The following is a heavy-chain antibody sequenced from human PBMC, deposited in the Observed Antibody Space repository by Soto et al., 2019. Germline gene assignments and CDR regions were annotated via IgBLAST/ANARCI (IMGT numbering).Heavy chain of an antibody. V-gene: IGHV4-39*01. CDR3: ARGGVGAKGAFDI. Sequence: SETLSLTCTVSGGSISSSSYYWGWIRQPPGKGLEWIGSIYYSGSTYYNPSLKSRVTISVDTSKNQFSLKLASVTAADTAVYYCARGGVGAKGAFDIWGKGTMVTVSS. CDR1: GGSISSSSYY. J-gene: IGHJ3*02. D-gene: IGHD1-26*01. CDR2: IYYSGST.